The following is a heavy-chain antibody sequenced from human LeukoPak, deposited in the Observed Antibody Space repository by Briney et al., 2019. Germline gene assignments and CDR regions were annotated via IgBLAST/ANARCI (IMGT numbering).Heavy chain of an antibody. CDR1: GYTFTGYY. V-gene: IGHV1-2*02. CDR2: INPNSGGT. CDR3: ARASLDIVVVVALDY. D-gene: IGHD2-15*01. Sequence: ASVKVSYKASGYTFTGYYMHWVRQAPGQGLEWMGWINPNSGGTNYAQKFQGRVTMTRDTSISTAYMELSRLRSDDTAVYYCARASLDIVVVVALDYWGQGTLVTVSS. J-gene: IGHJ4*02.